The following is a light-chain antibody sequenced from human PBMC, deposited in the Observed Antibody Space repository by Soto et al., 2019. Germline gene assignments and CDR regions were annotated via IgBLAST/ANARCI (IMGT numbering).Light chain of an antibody. CDR2: GAS. Sequence: DIQLTHAPPTLSASVGDRVTITCRASQSIRYYLAWYQQMPGKAPKLLIYGASSLQSGVPSRFSGSGSGTEFTLTISSLQPDDFATYFCQHHNSYSQTFGQGTKVDIK. CDR3: QHHNSYSQT. V-gene: IGKV1-5*01. CDR1: QSIRYY. J-gene: IGKJ1*01.